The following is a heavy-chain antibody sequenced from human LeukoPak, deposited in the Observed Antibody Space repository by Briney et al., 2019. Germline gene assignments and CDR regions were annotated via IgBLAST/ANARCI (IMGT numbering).Heavy chain of an antibody. V-gene: IGHV1-24*01. D-gene: IGHD1-26*01. CDR1: GYTLTGLS. J-gene: IGHJ4*02. Sequence: ASVKVSCKVSGYTLTGLSMHWVRQAPGKGLEWMGGFDPEDGETIYAQRFQGRVTMTEDTSTDTAYMELSSLRSEDTAVYYCATDGVIVGATTAFDYWGQGTLVTVSS. CDR2: FDPEDGET. CDR3: ATDGVIVGATTAFDY.